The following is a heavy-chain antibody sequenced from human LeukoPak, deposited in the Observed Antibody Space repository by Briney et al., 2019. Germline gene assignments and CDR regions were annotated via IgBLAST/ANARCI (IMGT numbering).Heavy chain of an antibody. J-gene: IGHJ4*02. V-gene: IGHV4-34*01. CDR2: INHSGST. CDR3: ARRRGSGSYYRLGFDY. D-gene: IGHD3-10*01. CDR1: GFTFSSYA. Sequence: GSLRLSCAASGFTFSSYAMNWVRQPPGKGLEWIGEINHSGSTNYNPSLKSRVTISVDTSKNQFSLKLSSVTAADTAVYYCARRRGSGSYYRLGFDYWGQGTLVTVSS.